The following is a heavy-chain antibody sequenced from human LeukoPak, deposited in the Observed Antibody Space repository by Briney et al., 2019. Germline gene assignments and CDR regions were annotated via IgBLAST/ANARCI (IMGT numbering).Heavy chain of an antibody. CDR2: IRYDGSNK. V-gene: IGHV3-30*02. CDR3: ARYHARRGAS. Sequence: GGSLRLSCAASGFTFSSYGMHWVRQAPGKGLEWVTFIRYDGSNKYFADSVKGRFTISRDNAKNSLYLQMNSLRAEDTAVYYCARYHARRGASWGQGTLVTVSS. CDR1: GFTFSSYG. D-gene: IGHD1-14*01. J-gene: IGHJ5*02.